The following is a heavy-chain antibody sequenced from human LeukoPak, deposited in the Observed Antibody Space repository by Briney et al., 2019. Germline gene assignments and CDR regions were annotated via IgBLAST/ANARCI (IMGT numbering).Heavy chain of an antibody. CDR1: GFTVSSNY. D-gene: IGHD1-14*01. J-gene: IGHJ4*02. V-gene: IGHV3-53*01. Sequence: GGSLRLSCAASGFTVSSNYMNWVRQAPGKGLEWVSVIYTGGNTYYADSVKGRFTISRDNSKNRLYLQMNSLRAEDTAVYYCARDPTAATPQYFDYWGQGTLVTVSS. CDR3: ARDPTAATPQYFDY. CDR2: IYTGGNT.